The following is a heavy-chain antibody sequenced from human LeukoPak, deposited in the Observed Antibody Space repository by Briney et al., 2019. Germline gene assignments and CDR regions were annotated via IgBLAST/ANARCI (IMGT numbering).Heavy chain of an antibody. CDR2: INPNSGGT. CDR3: ARYSSNWYYFDY. V-gene: IGHV1-2*02. CDR1: GYTFTGYY. Sequence: ASVKVSCKASGYTFTGYYMHWVRQAPGQGLEWMGWINPNSGGTNYAQKFQGRVTMTRDTSISTAYMELSRLRSDDTAVYYCARYSSNWYYFDYWGQGTLVTVSS. D-gene: IGHD6-13*01. J-gene: IGHJ4*02.